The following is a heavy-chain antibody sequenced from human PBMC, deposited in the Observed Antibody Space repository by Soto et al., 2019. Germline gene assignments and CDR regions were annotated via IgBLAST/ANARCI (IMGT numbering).Heavy chain of an antibody. CDR3: ARGNGSGRTPYYYYYYGMDV. J-gene: IGHJ6*02. Sequence: QVQLQQWGAGLLKPSETLSLTCAVYGGSFSGYYCSWIRQPPGKGLEWIGEINHSGSTNYNPSLKSRVTISVDTSKNQFSLKLSSVTAADTAVYYCARGNGSGRTPYYYYYYGMDVWGQGTTVTVSS. V-gene: IGHV4-34*01. CDR1: GGSFSGYY. CDR2: INHSGST. D-gene: IGHD3-10*01.